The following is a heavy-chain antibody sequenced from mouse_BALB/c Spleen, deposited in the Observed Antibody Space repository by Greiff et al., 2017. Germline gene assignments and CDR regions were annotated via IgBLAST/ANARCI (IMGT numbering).Heavy chain of an antibody. J-gene: IGHJ4*01. CDR2: ISSGGSYT. D-gene: IGHD2-10*02. CDR3: TRERYGNYESYYAMDY. CDR1: GFTFSSYT. V-gene: IGHV5-6-4*01. Sequence: EVMLVESGGGLVKPGGSLKLSCAASGFTFSSYTMSWVRQTPEKRLEWVATISSGGSYTYYPDSVKGRFTISRDNAKNTLYLQMSSLKSEDTAMYYCTRERYGNYESYYAMDYWGQGTSVTVSS.